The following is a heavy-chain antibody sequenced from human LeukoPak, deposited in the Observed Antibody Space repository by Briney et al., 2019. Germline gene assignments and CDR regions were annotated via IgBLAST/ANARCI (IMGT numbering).Heavy chain of an antibody. Sequence: GGSLRLSCAASGFTFSSYAMHWVRQAPGKGLEWAAVISSDGNTKYYADSVKGRFTISRDNSNNTLYLQMNSLRAEDTAVYYCARAPGYSSGWYFTWGQGTLVTVSS. CDR3: ARAPGYSSGWYFT. CDR2: ISSDGNTK. V-gene: IGHV3-30-3*01. CDR1: GFTFSSYA. J-gene: IGHJ5*02. D-gene: IGHD6-19*01.